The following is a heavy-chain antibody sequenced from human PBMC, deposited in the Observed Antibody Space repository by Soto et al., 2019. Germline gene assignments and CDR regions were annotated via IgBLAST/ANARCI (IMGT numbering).Heavy chain of an antibody. V-gene: IGHV4-30-2*01. CDR1: GGSISSGGYS. D-gene: IGHD6-13*01. CDR2: IYHSGST. Sequence: PSETLSLTCAVSGGSISSGGYSWSWIRQPPGKGLEWIGYIYHSGSTYYNPSLKSRVTISVDRSKNQFSLKLSSVTAADTAVYYCARGVGPGYSSSWYYFDYWGQGTLVTVSS. J-gene: IGHJ4*02. CDR3: ARGVGPGYSSSWYYFDY.